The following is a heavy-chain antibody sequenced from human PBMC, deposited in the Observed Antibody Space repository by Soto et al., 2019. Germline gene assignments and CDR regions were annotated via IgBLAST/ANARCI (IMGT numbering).Heavy chain of an antibody. CDR2: VRSKIHNYAT. J-gene: IGHJ6*02. D-gene: IGHD2-8*01. V-gene: IGHV3-73*02. Sequence: QLVESGGGLVQAGGSLRLSCSASGFTFSRSDLHWVRQAPGKGLEWVGRVRSKIHNYATSFADSVRGRFTISRNDSDNTVSLEMSGLKSEDTALDYCSRHEEGRRMVFYGMDVWGQGTTVTVSS. CDR1: GFTFSRSD. CDR3: SRHEEGRRMVFYGMDV.